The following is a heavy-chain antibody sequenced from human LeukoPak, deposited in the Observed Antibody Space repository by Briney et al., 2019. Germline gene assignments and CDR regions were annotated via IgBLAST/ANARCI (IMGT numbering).Heavy chain of an antibody. Sequence: PGGSLRLSCAASGFTFSSYSMNWVRQAPGKGLEWVSSISSSSYIYNADSVKGRFTISRDDAKNSLYLQMNSLRAEDTAVYYCARGRAVRGVKFDYWGQGTLVTVSS. CDR1: GFTFSSYS. D-gene: IGHD3-10*01. CDR2: ISSSSYI. CDR3: ARGRAVRGVKFDY. J-gene: IGHJ4*02. V-gene: IGHV3-21*01.